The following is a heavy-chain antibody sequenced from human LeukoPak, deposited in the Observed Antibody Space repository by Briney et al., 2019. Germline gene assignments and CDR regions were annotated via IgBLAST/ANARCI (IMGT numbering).Heavy chain of an antibody. CDR3: ARRRGFGYMDV. CDR1: GLTLSSYW. J-gene: IGHJ6*03. Sequence: GGSLRLSCAASGLTLSSYWMTWVRQAPGKGLAWVANIKQDGGETYYVDSVKGRFTISRHNGKNSLYLHMNSVRVEDTAVYYCARRRGFGYMDVWRKGTKVTVFS. V-gene: IGHV3-7*01. D-gene: IGHD3-10*01. CDR2: IKQDGGET.